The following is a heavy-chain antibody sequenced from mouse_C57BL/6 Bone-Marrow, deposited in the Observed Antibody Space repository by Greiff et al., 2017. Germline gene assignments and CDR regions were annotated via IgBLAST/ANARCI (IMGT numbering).Heavy chain of an antibody. J-gene: IGHJ2*01. CDR2: IYPGSGST. D-gene: IGHD3-3*01. CDR1: GYTFTSYW. CDR3: ARYDGCFAY. V-gene: IGHV1-55*01. Sequence: QVQLQQSGAELVKPGASVKMSCKASGYTFTSYWITWVKQRPGQGLEWIGAIYPGSGSTNYNEKFKGKATLTVDTSSNTAYMQLSRLTSEDTAVYSCARYDGCFAYGGQGNTLTVS.